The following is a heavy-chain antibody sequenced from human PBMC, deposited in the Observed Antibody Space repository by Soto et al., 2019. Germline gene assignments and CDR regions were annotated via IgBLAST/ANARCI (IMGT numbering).Heavy chain of an antibody. CDR1: GASINNYY. J-gene: IGHJ4*02. Sequence: TSETLSLTCSVSGASINNYYWSWIRQPPGKGLEWIGYVYYTGSTSTKYNPSLQSRVAMSVDSSKNQFSLKLTSMTAADTAIYYCAKYRRTDAEGYRLDFWGPGTLVTVSS. D-gene: IGHD5-12*01. CDR2: VYYTGSTST. CDR3: AKYRRTDAEGYRLDF. V-gene: IGHV4-59*01.